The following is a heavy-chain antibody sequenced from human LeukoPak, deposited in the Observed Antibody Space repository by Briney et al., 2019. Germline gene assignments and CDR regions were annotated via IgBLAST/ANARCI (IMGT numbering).Heavy chain of an antibody. CDR3: ARGAAMVWVGDY. CDR2: INPKSGDP. J-gene: IGHJ4*02. D-gene: IGHD5-18*01. V-gene: IGHV1-2*02. CDR1: RYTFTGYY. Sequence: ASVKVSCKASRYTFTGYYMHWVRQAPGQGLEWMGWINPKSGDPIYVQRFQGRVTLTRDTSIDTVYLELSSLKSDDTAVYYCARGAAMVWVGDYWGQGTLVTVSS.